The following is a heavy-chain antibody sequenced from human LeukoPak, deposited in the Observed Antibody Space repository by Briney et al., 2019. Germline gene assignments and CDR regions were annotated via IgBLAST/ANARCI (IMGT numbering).Heavy chain of an antibody. CDR1: GYTFTSNG. J-gene: IGHJ3*02. CDR3: ARLRGGIYSSRDAFDI. D-gene: IGHD6-19*01. CDR2: ISPYSGVT. Sequence: GASVKVSCMASGYTFTSNGICWVRQAPGQGLEWMAWISPYSGVTTYVRELQGGVTVTTEASPSTAYMELRSLRSDDTAMYFCARLRGGIYSSRDAFDIWGQGTMVTVSS. V-gene: IGHV1-18*01.